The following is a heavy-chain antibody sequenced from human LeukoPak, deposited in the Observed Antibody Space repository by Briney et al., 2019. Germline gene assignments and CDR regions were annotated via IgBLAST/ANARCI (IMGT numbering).Heavy chain of an antibody. V-gene: IGHV3-30-3*01. Sequence: GGSLRLSRAASGFTFSSYAMHWVRQAPGKGLEWVAVISYDGSNKYYADSVKGRFTISRDNSKNTLYLQMNSLRAEDTAVYYCAKDPRVVPAAKAFDIWGQGTMVTVSS. CDR1: GFTFSSYA. J-gene: IGHJ3*02. CDR2: ISYDGSNK. CDR3: AKDPRVVPAAKAFDI. D-gene: IGHD2-2*01.